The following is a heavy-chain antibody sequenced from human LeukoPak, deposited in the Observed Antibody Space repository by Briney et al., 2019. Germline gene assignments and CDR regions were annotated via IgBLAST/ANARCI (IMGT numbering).Heavy chain of an antibody. CDR1: GGSIRRADYY. D-gene: IGHD3-22*01. V-gene: IGHV4-39*07. Sequence: SETLSLTCTVSGGSIRRADYYWGWIRQSPGKGLEWIGSTYHSGSTYYNPTLLSRVTISVDTSKNQFSLKLSSVTAADTAVYYCARTHYYDSSGYRLDAFDIWGQGTMVTVSS. CDR3: ARTHYYDSSGYRLDAFDI. J-gene: IGHJ3*02. CDR2: TYHSGST.